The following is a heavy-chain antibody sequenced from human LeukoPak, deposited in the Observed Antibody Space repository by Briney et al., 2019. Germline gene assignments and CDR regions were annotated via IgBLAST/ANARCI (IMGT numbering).Heavy chain of an antibody. J-gene: IGHJ4*02. CDR3: ARDLLDGSGHYFPDY. CDR2: IRSKANNYAT. D-gene: IGHD3-22*01. CDR1: GFIFSGSA. Sequence: PGGSMRLSCAASGFIFSGSATHWVRQASGKGLEWVGRIRSKANNYATAYAASVKGRFTISRDDSKNTAYLQMNSLKTEDTAVYYCARDLLDGSGHYFPDYWGRGTLVTVSS. V-gene: IGHV3-73*01.